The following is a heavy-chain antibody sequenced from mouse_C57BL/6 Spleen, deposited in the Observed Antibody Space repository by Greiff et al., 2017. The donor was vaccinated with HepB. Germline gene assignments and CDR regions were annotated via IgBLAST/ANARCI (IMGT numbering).Heavy chain of an antibody. CDR1: GYAFSSSW. CDR2: IYPGDGDT. D-gene: IGHD2-12*01. CDR3: ARPPYEDYAMDY. Sequence: QVQLQQSGPELVKPGASVKISCKASGYAFSSSWMNWVKQRPGKGLEWIGRIYPGDGDTNYNGKFKGKATLTADKSSSTAYMQLSSLTSEDSAVYFCARPPYEDYAMDYWGQGTSVTVSS. J-gene: IGHJ4*01. V-gene: IGHV1-82*01.